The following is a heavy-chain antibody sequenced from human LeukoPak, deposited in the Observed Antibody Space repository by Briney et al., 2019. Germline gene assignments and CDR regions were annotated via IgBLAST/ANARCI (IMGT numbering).Heavy chain of an antibody. CDR3: ARADYGGNSEAAFDI. D-gene: IGHD4-23*01. Sequence: SVKVSCKASGGTFTSYTISWVPQAPGQGLEWMGRIIPILGIANYAQKFQGRVTITADKSTSTAYMELSSLRSEDTAVYYCARADYGGNSEAAFDIWGQGTMVTVSS. V-gene: IGHV1-69*02. CDR2: IIPILGIA. J-gene: IGHJ3*02. CDR1: GGTFTSYT.